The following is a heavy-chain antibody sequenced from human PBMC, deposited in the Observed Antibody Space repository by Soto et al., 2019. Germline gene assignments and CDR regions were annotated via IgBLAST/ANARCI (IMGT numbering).Heavy chain of an antibody. Sequence: EVQLVESGGGLVQPGGSLRLSCVASGLTLRRYWMSWVRQAPGKGLEWVANIKEDGGKTYYVDSVKGRFTISRDNAKNSVYLQMNSLRVEDTPVYYCSRDYYGPGPDWGQGTLVIVSS. D-gene: IGHD3-22*01. CDR1: GLTLRRYW. J-gene: IGHJ4*02. CDR2: IKEDGGKT. V-gene: IGHV3-7*04. CDR3: SRDYYGPGPD.